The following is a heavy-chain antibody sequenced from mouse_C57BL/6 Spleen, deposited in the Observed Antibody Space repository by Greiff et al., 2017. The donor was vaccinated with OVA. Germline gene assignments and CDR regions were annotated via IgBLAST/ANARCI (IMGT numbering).Heavy chain of an antibody. CDR1: GFSLTSYG. Sequence: VTLVESGPGLVQPSQSLSITCTVSGFSLTSYGVHWVRQSPGKGLEWLGVIWSGGSTDYNAAFISRLSISKDNSKSQVFFKMNSLQADDTAIYYCARIYDYYFDYWGQGTTLTVSS. CDR2: IWSGGST. V-gene: IGHV2-2*01. J-gene: IGHJ2*01. CDR3: ARIYDYYFDY. D-gene: IGHD2-4*01.